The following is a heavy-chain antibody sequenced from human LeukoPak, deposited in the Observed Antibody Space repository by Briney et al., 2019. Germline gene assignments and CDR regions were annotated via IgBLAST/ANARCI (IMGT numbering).Heavy chain of an antibody. J-gene: IGHJ5*01. Sequence: GGSLRLSCAASGFTFTNFAMSWVRQAPGKGLEWVSGFSVSDTTTHYADSVKGRFTISRDNSRNTRYLQMNSLRVEDTALYYCAKEGAYPIITYDSWGQGALVTVSS. V-gene: IGHV3-23*01. CDR2: FSVSDTTT. CDR3: AKEGAYPIITYDS. D-gene: IGHD3-10*01. CDR1: GFTFTNFA.